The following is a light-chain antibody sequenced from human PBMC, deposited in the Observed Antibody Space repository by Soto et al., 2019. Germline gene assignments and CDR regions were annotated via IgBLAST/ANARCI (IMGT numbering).Light chain of an antibody. CDR2: IND. Sequence: QSVLTQPPSLSGTPGQRVTISCFGSGSNIGGTTVHWYQHLPGTAPKLLIYINDQRPSGVPARFSGSTSGTSASLAISGLQSDDEAHYYCATWDDSLNAAVFGGGTQLTVL. J-gene: IGLJ7*01. V-gene: IGLV1-44*01. CDR3: ATWDDSLNAAV. CDR1: GSNIGGTT.